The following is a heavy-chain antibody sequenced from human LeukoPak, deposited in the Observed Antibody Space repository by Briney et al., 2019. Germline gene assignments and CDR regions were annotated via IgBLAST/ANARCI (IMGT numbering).Heavy chain of an antibody. CDR2: INHSGST. J-gene: IGHJ4*02. Sequence: SETLSLTCAVYGGSFSGYYWSWIRQPPGKGLEWIGEINHSGSTNYNPSLKSRVTISVDTSKNQFSLKLSSVTAADTAVYYCARQKGGDYVWGTERLPDYWGQGTLVTVSS. CDR3: ARQKGGDYVWGTERLPDY. CDR1: GGSFSGYY. V-gene: IGHV4-34*01. D-gene: IGHD3-16*01.